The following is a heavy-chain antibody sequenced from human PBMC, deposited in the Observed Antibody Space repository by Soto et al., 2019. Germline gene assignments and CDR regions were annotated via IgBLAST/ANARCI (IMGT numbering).Heavy chain of an antibody. D-gene: IGHD1-1*01. J-gene: IGHJ5*02. CDR3: AKQTVELSLGGFDP. Sequence: QVQLVQSGAEVKKPGASVTVSCKASGHTFANYYIHWVRQAPGQGLEWMGKINPSGGAATYAQGFQGRVTMTLDPSATTVVLEMRSLTTDDTAVYYCAKQTVELSLGGFDPWGQGTLVTISS. CDR2: INPSGGAA. CDR1: GHTFANYY. V-gene: IGHV1-46*01.